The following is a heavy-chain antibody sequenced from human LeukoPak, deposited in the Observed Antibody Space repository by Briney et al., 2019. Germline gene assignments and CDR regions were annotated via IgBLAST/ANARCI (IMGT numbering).Heavy chain of an antibody. CDR1: GFTFDDYA. Sequence: GGSLRLSCAASGFTFDDYAMHWVRQAPGKGLEWVSLISGDGGSTYYADSVKGRFTISRDNSKNSLYRQMNSLRTEDTALYYCATPDSRYFDWLLYWGQGTLVTVSS. V-gene: IGHV3-43*02. CDR3: ATPDSRYFDWLLY. D-gene: IGHD3-9*01. CDR2: ISGDGGST. J-gene: IGHJ4*02.